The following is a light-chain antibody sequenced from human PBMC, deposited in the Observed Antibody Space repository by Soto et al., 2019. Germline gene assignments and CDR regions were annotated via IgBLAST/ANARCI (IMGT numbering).Light chain of an antibody. J-gene: IGKJ5*01. CDR1: QNVNGW. Sequence: DIQMTQSPSTLSGSVGDRATITCRASQNVNGWLAWYQQKPGKAPKLLINKASSLESGVPSRFSGSGFGTEFTLTISSLQTDDFATYYCQQYHTSSITFGQGTRLEIK. CDR2: KAS. V-gene: IGKV1-5*03. CDR3: QQYHTSSIT.